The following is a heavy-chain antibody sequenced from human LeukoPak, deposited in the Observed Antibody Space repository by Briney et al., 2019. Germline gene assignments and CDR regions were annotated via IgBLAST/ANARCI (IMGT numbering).Heavy chain of an antibody. V-gene: IGHV4-34*01. CDR1: GGSFSGYY. CDR2: INHSGST. CDR3: ASLLVGLN. Sequence: SETLSLTCAVYGGSFSGYYWSWIRQPPGKGLEWIGEINHSGSTNYNPSLKSRVTISVDTSKNQFSLKLSSVIAADTAVYYCASLLVGLNWGQGTLVTVSS. J-gene: IGHJ4*02. D-gene: IGHD1-26*01.